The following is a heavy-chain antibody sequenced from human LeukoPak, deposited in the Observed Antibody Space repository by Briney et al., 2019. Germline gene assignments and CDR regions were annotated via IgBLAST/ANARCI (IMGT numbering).Heavy chain of an antibody. CDR2: ITGSAVNT. D-gene: IGHD3-10*01. Sequence: GGSLRLSCGASGLTVSSYGMSWVRQAPGKGLEWVSTITGSAVNTYYADSVKDRFTISRDDSKNTVYLQMNSLRAEDTAVYSCAKYTSGTSYRGLDQWGQGTLVTVSS. V-gene: IGHV3-23*01. CDR1: GLTVSSYG. CDR3: AKYTSGTSYRGLDQ. J-gene: IGHJ4*02.